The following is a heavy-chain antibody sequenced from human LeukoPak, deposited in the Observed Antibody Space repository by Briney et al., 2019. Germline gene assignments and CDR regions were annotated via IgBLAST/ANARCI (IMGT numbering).Heavy chain of an antibody. D-gene: IGHD4-23*01. CDR3: ARGGNSGGRNYYYYYMDV. CDR2: IIPIFGTA. V-gene: IGHV1-69*13. CDR1: GYTFTSYG. Sequence: ASAKVSCKASGYTFTSYGFSWVRQAPGQGLEWMGGIIPIFGTANYAQKFQGRVTITADESTSTAYMELSSLRSEDTAVYYCARGGNSGGRNYYYYYMDVWGKGTTVTISS. J-gene: IGHJ6*03.